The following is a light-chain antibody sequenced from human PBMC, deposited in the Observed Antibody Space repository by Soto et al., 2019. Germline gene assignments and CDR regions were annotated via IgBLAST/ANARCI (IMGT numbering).Light chain of an antibody. CDR3: QQYNNAQFT. Sequence: DIQMTQSPSSLSASVGDRVTITCRASQGISNFLAWFQQKPGKDPKLLIYAASTLQSGVSSRFSGSGSGTDFTLTISSLEAEDAATYYCQQYNNAQFTFGAGTKVDIK. J-gene: IGKJ3*01. CDR2: AAS. V-gene: IGKV1-27*01. CDR1: QGISNF.